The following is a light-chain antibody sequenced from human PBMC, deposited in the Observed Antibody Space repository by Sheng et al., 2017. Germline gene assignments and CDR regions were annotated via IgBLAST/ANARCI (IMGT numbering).Light chain of an antibody. V-gene: IGKV3-20*01. J-gene: IGKJ4*01. CDR2: DAS. Sequence: ENVLTQSPGTLSLSPGERATLSCKASQSVSNNYLAWYQQKPGQAPRLLIYDASSRATGIPDRFSGSGSGTDFTLTISRLEPEDFAVYYCQQYGSSPLTFGGGTKVEIK. CDR1: QSVSNNY. CDR3: QQYGSSPLT.